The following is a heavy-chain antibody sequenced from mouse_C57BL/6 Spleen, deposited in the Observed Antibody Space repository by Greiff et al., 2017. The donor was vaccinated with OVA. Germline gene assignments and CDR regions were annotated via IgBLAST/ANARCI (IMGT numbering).Heavy chain of an antibody. Sequence: EVQLQQSGGGLVKPGGSLKLSCAASGFTFSDYGMHWVRQAPEKGLEWVAYISSGSSTIYYADTVKGRFTITRDNAKNTLFLQMTSLGSEDTAMYYCARSSSEEWGTGTTVTVSS. V-gene: IGHV5-17*01. CDR3: ARSSSEE. CDR2: ISSGSSTI. J-gene: IGHJ1*03. CDR1: GFTFSDYG.